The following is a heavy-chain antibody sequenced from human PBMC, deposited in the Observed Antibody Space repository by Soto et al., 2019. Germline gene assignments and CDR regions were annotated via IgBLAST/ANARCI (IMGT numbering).Heavy chain of an antibody. Sequence: EVQLVESGGGLVRPGGSLRLSCAASGFTFSYYWMHWVRQAPGKGLVWVSRIHSDGSSTTYADFVKGRFISSRDNARNTVDLQMNSVRVEYTAVYYCARVDRGAFAVWGQGTLLTVS. J-gene: IGHJ3*01. CDR2: IHSDGSST. CDR1: GFTFSYYW. V-gene: IGHV3-74*01. CDR3: ARVDRGAFAV.